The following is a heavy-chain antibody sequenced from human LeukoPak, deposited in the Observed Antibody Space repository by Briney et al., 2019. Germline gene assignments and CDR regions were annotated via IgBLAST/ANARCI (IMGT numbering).Heavy chain of an antibody. CDR3: VRGSILDILTGYTFDY. V-gene: IGHV3-48*04. J-gene: IGHJ4*02. CDR2: ISSSGSTI. Sequence: RGSLRLSCAASGFTFSTYNMNWVRQAPGKGLEWVSYISSSGSTIQYADSVKGRFTISRDNAKNSLSLQMNSLRAEDTAIYFCVRGSILDILTGYTFDYGGQGTLVTVSS. CDR1: GFTFSTYN. D-gene: IGHD3-9*01.